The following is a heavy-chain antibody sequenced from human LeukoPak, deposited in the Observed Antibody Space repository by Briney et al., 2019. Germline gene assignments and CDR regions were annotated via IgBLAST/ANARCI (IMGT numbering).Heavy chain of an antibody. CDR3: ARGYDFWSGYNNWFDR. D-gene: IGHD3-3*01. V-gene: IGHV4-59*12. CDR2: IYYSGST. J-gene: IGHJ5*02. CDR1: GGSISSYY. Sequence: SETLSLTYTVSGGSISSYYWSWIRQPPGKGLEWIGYIYYSGSTYYNPSLKSRVTISVDTSKNQFSLRLSSVTAADAAVYYCARGYDFWSGYNNWFDRWGQGTLVTVSA.